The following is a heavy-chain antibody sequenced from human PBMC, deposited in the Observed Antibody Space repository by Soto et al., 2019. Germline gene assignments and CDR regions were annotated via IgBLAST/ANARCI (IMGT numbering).Heavy chain of an antibody. CDR2: IGIGSSTK. V-gene: IGHV3-48*01. CDR3: ARDRLNYNDISGRPLNAFDV. Sequence: PGGSLRLSCGVSGFTFRSYSMYWVRQAPGKGLEWVSYIGIGSSTKYYADSVKGRFTISRDNAKNSLYLQMNSLRAEDTAVYYCARDRLNYNDISGRPLNAFDVWGQGTMVTVSS. CDR1: GFTFRSYS. J-gene: IGHJ3*01. D-gene: IGHD3-22*01.